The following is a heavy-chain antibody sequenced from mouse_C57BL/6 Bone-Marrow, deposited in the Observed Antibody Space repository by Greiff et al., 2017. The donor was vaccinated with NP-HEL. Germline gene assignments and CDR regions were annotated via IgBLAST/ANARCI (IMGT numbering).Heavy chain of an antibody. D-gene: IGHD3-2*02. CDR1: GYTFTSYW. Sequence: QVQLQQSGTELVKPGASVKLSCKASGYTFTSYWMHWVKQRPGQGLEWIGNINPSNGGTNYNEKFKSKATLTVDKSSSTAYMQLSSLTSEDSAVYYCARDSSGYRRTWFAYWGQGTLVTVSA. CDR3: ARDSSGYRRTWFAY. J-gene: IGHJ3*01. V-gene: IGHV1-53*01. CDR2: INPSNGGT.